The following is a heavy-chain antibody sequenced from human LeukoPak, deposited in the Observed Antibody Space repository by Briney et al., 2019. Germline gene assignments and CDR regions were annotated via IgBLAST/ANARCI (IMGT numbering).Heavy chain of an antibody. CDR2: ISSSSSYI. D-gene: IGHD6-13*01. Sequence: GGSLRLSCAASEFAFSVYEMYWVRQAPGKGLEWVSSISSSSSYIYYADSVKGRFTISRDNAKNSLYLQMNSLRAEDTAVYYCARMYSSSSVTDYWGQGTLVTVSS. CDR3: ARMYSSSSVTDY. J-gene: IGHJ4*02. V-gene: IGHV3-21*01. CDR1: EFAFSVYE.